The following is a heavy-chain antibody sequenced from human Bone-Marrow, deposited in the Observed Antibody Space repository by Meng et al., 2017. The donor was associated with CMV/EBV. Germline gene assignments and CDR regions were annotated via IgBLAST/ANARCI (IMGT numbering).Heavy chain of an antibody. V-gene: IGHV3-33*03. D-gene: IGHD3-3*01. CDR3: AKRGIFGVYIMDV. CDR2: IWYDGSNK. Sequence: GESLKISCAASGFTFSNYGMHWVRQAPGKGLEWVAVIWYDGSNKYYADSVKGRFTISRDKSQNTVYLQMNSLRAEDTAVYYCAKRGIFGVYIMDVWGRGTTVTVS. CDR1: GFTFSNYG. J-gene: IGHJ6*02.